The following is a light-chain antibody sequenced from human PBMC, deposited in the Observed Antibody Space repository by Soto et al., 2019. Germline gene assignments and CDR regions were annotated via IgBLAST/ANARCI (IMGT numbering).Light chain of an antibody. CDR1: QSVSSY. Sequence: IGLTQSPATLSLSPGERATLSCRASQSVSSYLAWYQQKPGQAPRLLIYDASNRATGIPARFSGSGSGTDFTLTISSLEPEDFAVYYCQQRSNWPGFTFGPGTKVDIK. CDR2: DAS. J-gene: IGKJ3*01. V-gene: IGKV3-11*01. CDR3: QQRSNWPGFT.